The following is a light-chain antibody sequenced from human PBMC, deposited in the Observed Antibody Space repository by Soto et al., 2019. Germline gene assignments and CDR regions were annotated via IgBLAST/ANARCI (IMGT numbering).Light chain of an antibody. J-gene: IGKJ5*01. CDR2: DTS. V-gene: IGKV3-20*01. CDR3: QQYGTSEII. CDR1: QSVGNSF. Sequence: EVVLTHSPGTLSLSPCGRATLSSSASQSVGNSFVAWYQQKPGQPPRLLIYDTSKRATGIPDRFSGSVSGTDFTLSISRVEPEDFAVFYCQQYGTSEIIFGQGTRLEIK.